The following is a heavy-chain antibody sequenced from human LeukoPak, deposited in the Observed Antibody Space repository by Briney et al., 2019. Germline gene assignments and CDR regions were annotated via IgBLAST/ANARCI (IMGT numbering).Heavy chain of an antibody. V-gene: IGHV3-13*01. J-gene: IGHJ4*02. CDR3: ACSPAYSSSWYAIDN. D-gene: IGHD6-13*01. CDR1: GFTFSNYD. CDR2: IGTAGDT. Sequence: GGSLRLSCAASGFTFSNYDMHWVRQAAGKGLEWVSGIGTAGDTYYPASVKGRFTISRENAKSSLYLQINSLSAGDTAVYYCACSPAYSSSWYAIDNWGQGTLVTVSS.